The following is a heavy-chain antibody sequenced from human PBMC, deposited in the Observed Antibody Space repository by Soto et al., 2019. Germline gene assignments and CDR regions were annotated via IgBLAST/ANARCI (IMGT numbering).Heavy chain of an antibody. J-gene: IGHJ4*02. D-gene: IGHD3-3*01. CDR3: ARDFGVQELDY. Sequence: EVQLVESGGDLVQPGGSLRLSCAASGFTFSSFWITWVRQAPGKGLEWVANINQDGSEKHCVDSVKGRFTLSRDNAENSVYLQMNSLRADDTAVYYCARDFGVQELDYWGQGTLVTVSA. V-gene: IGHV3-7*01. CDR1: GFTFSSFW. CDR2: INQDGSEK.